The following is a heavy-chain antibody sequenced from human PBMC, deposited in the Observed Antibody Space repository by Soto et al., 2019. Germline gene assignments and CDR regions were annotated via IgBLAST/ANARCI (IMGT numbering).Heavy chain of an antibody. CDR1: GFTFSSYG. Sequence: QVQLVESGGGVVQPGRSLRLSCAASGFTFSSYGMHWVRQAPGKGLEWVAVIWYDGSNKYYADSVKGRFTISRDNSKNTLYLLMNSLRAEDTAVYYCARDRGSYYGVYGMDVWGQGTTVTVSS. V-gene: IGHV3-33*01. CDR3: ARDRGSYYGVYGMDV. CDR2: IWYDGSNK. D-gene: IGHD1-26*01. J-gene: IGHJ6*02.